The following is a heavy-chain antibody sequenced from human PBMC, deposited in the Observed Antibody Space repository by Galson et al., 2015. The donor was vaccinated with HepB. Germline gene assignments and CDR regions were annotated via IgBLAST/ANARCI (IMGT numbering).Heavy chain of an antibody. V-gene: IGHV3-7*03. Sequence: SLRLSCAASGFTFSSYWMSWVRQAPGKGLEWVANIKQDGSEKYYVDSVKGRFTISRDNAKNSLYLQMNSLRAEDTAVYYCARVRVAYYYDSSGYDAFDIWGQGTMVTVSS. D-gene: IGHD3-22*01. CDR3: ARVRVAYYYDSSGYDAFDI. CDR1: GFTFSSYW. CDR2: IKQDGSEK. J-gene: IGHJ3*02.